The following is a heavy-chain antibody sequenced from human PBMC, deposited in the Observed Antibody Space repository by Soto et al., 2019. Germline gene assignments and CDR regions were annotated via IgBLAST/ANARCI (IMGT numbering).Heavy chain of an antibody. J-gene: IGHJ6*02. V-gene: IGHV3-15*07. Sequence: EVQLAESGGGLVKPGGSLRLSCAASDFSFNKAWMNWVRQAPGKGLEWVARIKSQREDEARDYAAPVQGRFTISRDDSXHXXYLEMNDLQTDDTAVYDCATGGMVGRRWWYYGLDVWGQGTTVTVSS. D-gene: IGHD2-15*01. CDR3: ATGGMVGRRWWYYGLDV. CDR2: IKSQREDEAR. CDR1: DFSFNKAW.